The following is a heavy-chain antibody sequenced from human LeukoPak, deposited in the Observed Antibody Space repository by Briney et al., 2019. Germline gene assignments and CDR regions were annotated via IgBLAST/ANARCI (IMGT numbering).Heavy chain of an antibody. CDR3: ARHPPPDDILTGCDY. J-gene: IGHJ4*02. CDR1: GYTFTGYY. D-gene: IGHD3-9*01. CDR2: INPNSGGT. Sequence: GASVKVSCKASGYTFTGYYMHWVRQAPGQGLEWMGWINPNSGGTNYAQKFQGRVTMTRDTSISTAYMELRSLRSDDTAVYYCARHPPPDDILTGCDYWGQGTLVTVSS. V-gene: IGHV1-2*02.